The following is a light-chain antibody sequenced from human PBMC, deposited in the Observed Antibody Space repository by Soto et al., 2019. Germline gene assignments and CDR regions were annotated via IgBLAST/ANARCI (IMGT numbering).Light chain of an antibody. J-gene: IGLJ1*01. CDR3: SSYTSSSTLYV. CDR2: DVS. Sequence: QSVLTQPASLSGSSGQSSTISCTGTSSDVGGYNYVSWYQQHPGKAPKLMIYDVSNRPSGVSNRFSGSKSGNTASLTISGLQAEDEADYYCSSYTSSSTLYVFGTGT. V-gene: IGLV2-14*01. CDR1: SSDVGGYNY.